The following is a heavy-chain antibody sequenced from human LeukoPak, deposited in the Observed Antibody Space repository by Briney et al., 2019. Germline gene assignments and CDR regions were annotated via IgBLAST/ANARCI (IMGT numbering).Heavy chain of an antibody. D-gene: IGHD3-22*01. J-gene: IGHJ4*02. V-gene: IGHV3-33*01. CDR3: ARDGARISGYIDY. Sequence: PGGSLRLSCAASGFTFSSYGMHWVRQAPGKGLEWVAVIWYDGSNKYYADSVKGRFTISRDNSKNTLYLQMNSLRAEDTAVYYCARDGARISGYIDYWGQGTLVTVSS. CDR2: IWYDGSNK. CDR1: GFTFSSYG.